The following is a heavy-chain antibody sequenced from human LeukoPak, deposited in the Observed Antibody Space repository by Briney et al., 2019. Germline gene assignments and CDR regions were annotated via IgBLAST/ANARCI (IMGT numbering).Heavy chain of an antibody. CDR2: ITNGGST. V-gene: IGHV3-23*01. Sequence: GGSLRLSCAASGFTFSSYAMTWVRQAPGKGLEWVSTITNGGSTYYADSVKGRFTISRDNSKNTLYLQMNSLRAGDTAVYYCAKDLYLGSYGYFFDYWGQGTLVTVSS. J-gene: IGHJ4*02. D-gene: IGHD5-18*01. CDR3: AKDLYLGSYGYFFDY. CDR1: GFTFSSYA.